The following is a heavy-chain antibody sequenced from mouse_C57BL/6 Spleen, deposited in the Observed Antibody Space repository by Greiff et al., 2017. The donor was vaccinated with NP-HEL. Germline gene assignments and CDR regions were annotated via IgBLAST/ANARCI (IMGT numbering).Heavy chain of an antibody. V-gene: IGHV5-17*01. J-gene: IGHJ4*01. CDR2: ISSGSSTI. D-gene: IGHD1-1*01. Sequence: EVKVVESGGGLVKPGGSLKLSCAASGFTFSDYGMHWVRQAPEKGLEWVAYISSGSSTIYYADTVKGRFTISRDNAKNTLFLQMTSLRSEDTAMYYCARASTYYYGSSFYAMDYWGQGTSVTVSS. CDR3: ARASTYYYGSSFYAMDY. CDR1: GFTFSDYG.